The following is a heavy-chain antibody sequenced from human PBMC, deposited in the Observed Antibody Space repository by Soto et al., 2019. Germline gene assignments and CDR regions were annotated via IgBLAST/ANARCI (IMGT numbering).Heavy chain of an antibody. J-gene: IGHJ6*02. CDR1: GFTFSSYA. CDR3: ARDLSGITLYYYCGMDV. V-gene: IGHV3-30-3*01. CDR2: ISYDGSNK. Sequence: GGALRLSCAASGFTFSSYAMHWVRQAPGKGLEWVAVISYDGSNKYYADSVKGRFTISRDNSKNTLYLQMNSLRAEDTAVYYCARDLSGITLYYYCGMDVWGQGTTVNVSS. D-gene: IGHD3-3*01.